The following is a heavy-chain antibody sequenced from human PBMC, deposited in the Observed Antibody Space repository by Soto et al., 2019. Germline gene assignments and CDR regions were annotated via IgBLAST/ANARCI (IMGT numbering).Heavy chain of an antibody. CDR3: AREAGTWHLPLNWFDP. CDR1: GFTFSSYA. J-gene: IGHJ5*02. CDR2: ISGSGDST. Sequence: PGGSLRLSCAASGFTFSSYAMNWVRQAPGKGLEWVSVISGSGDSTYYADSVKGRFTISRDNAKNSLYLQMNSLRDEDTAVYYCAREAGTWHLPLNWFDPWGQGTLVTVSS. D-gene: IGHD6-19*01. V-gene: IGHV3-23*01.